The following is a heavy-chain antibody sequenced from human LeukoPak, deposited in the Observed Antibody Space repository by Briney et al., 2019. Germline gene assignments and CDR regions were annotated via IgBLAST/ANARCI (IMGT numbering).Heavy chain of an antibody. V-gene: IGHV3-7*01. Sequence: GGSLRLSCAASGFPFSYGMTWVRQAPGKGREWVANIKHDGSEKNYVDSGKGRLTISRDNAKDSLYLQMNSLRAEDTAVYYCARNRRCCGEDYWGQGTQVTVSS. CDR3: ARNRRCCGEDY. CDR1: GFPFSYG. CDR2: IKHDGSEK. D-gene: IGHD2-21*01. J-gene: IGHJ4*02.